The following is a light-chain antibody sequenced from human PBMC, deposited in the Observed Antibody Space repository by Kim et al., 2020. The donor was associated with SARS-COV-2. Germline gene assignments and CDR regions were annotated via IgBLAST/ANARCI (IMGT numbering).Light chain of an antibody. V-gene: IGLV3-21*04. J-gene: IGLJ2*01. CDR3: QVWDSSSDHVV. CDR2: YDS. Sequence: APGQTARITCGGNNIGSKSVHGYQQKPGQAPVLVIYYDSDRPSGIPERFSGSNSGNTATLTISRVEAGDEADYYCQVWDSSSDHVVFGGGTQLTVL. CDR1: NIGSKS.